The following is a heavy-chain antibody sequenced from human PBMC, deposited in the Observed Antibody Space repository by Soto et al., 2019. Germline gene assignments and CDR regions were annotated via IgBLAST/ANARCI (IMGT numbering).Heavy chain of an antibody. D-gene: IGHD3-3*01. CDR2: ISGSGGST. Sequence: PGGSLRLSCAASGFTFSSYAMSWVRQAPGKGLEWVSAISGSGGSTYYADSVKGRFTISRDNSKNTLYLQMNSLRAEDTAVYYCAKDHYDFWSGYYTSAYYFDYWGQGTLVTVSS. J-gene: IGHJ4*02. CDR1: GFTFSSYA. V-gene: IGHV3-23*01. CDR3: AKDHYDFWSGYYTSAYYFDY.